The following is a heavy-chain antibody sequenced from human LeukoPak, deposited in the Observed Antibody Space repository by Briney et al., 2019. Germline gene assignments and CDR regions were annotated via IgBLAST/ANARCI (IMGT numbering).Heavy chain of an antibody. CDR1: VYMATDFN. CDR2: LRGDNGDT. J-gene: IGHJ4*02. CDR3: ARVRDNDCDY. Sequence: ASVTVSPTPSVYMATDFNMHWVRQAPGQRLEWMGWLRGDNGDTDSPQKFKGRVTMTRDTATKIAYMQVSRLTYDYSAMYFCARVRDNDCDYWGQGTLVTVSS. D-gene: IGHD2-21*02. V-gene: IGHV1-2*02.